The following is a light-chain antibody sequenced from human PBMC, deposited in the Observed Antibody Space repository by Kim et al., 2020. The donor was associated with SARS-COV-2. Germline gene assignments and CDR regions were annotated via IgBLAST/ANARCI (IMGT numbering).Light chain of an antibody. Sequence: GDRVTITCRASQSISSRLAWYQQKPGKAPELLIYAASTLERWVPSRFSGTGSGTEFTLTISSLQSDDLATYYCQQYSSYSTFGQGTKV. V-gene: IGKV1-5*01. J-gene: IGKJ1*01. CDR3: QQYSSYST. CDR1: QSISSR. CDR2: AAS.